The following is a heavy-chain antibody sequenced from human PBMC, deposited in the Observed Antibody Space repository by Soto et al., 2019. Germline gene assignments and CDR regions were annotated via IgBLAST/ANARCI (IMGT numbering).Heavy chain of an antibody. CDR1: GFTFSSYW. CDR2: IKQDGSEK. J-gene: IGHJ6*02. CDR3: ARFYYDSSGYLPSPYYYYYGMDV. D-gene: IGHD3-22*01. Sequence: GGSLRLYCAASGFTFSSYWMSWVSQAPGKGLEWVANIKQDGSEKYYVDSVKGRFTISRDNAKNSLYLQMNSLRAEDTAVYYCARFYYDSSGYLPSPYYYYYGMDVWGQGTTVTVSS. V-gene: IGHV3-7*04.